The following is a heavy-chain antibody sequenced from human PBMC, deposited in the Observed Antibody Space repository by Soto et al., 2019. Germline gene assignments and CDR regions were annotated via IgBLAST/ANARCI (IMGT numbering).Heavy chain of an antibody. D-gene: IGHD2-2*01. Sequence: PTETLSLTCAVYGGSFSGYYWSWIRQPPGKGLEWIGEIDPTGSTIYNPSLKSRVTISLDTSKNQFSLKLSSVTAADTAVYYCASSPSGMGYYYYGMDVWGQGTTVTVSS. CDR1: GGSFSGYY. J-gene: IGHJ6*02. CDR3: ASSPSGMGYYYYGMDV. V-gene: IGHV4-34*01. CDR2: IDPTGST.